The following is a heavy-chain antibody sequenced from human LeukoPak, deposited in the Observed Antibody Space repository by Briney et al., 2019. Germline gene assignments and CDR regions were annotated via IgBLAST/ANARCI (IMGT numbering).Heavy chain of an antibody. CDR3: AKDITPSSKSGYFDY. CDR2: ISRDGGST. D-gene: IGHD4-11*01. Sequence: PGGSLRLSCAASGFTFDDYTMHWVRQAPGKGLEWVSLISRDGGSTYYADSVKGRFTISRDNSKNSLYLQMNSLRTEDTALYYCAKDITPSSKSGYFDYWGQGTLVTVSS. V-gene: IGHV3-43*01. CDR1: GFTFDDYT. J-gene: IGHJ4*02.